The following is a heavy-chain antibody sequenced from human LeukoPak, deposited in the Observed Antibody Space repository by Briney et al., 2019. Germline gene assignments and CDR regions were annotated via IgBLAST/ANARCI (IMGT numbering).Heavy chain of an antibody. D-gene: IGHD1-26*01. J-gene: IGHJ4*02. CDR1: GFTFSDYY. CDR2: ISSSGSTI. Sequence: GGSLRLSCAASGFTFSDYYMSRIRQAPGKGLEWVSYISSSGSTIYYADSVKGRFTISRDNAKNSLYLQMNSLRAEDTAVYYCARDWWELLGYLQDEYFDYWGQGTLVTVSS. CDR3: ARDWWELLGYLQDEYFDY. V-gene: IGHV3-11*01.